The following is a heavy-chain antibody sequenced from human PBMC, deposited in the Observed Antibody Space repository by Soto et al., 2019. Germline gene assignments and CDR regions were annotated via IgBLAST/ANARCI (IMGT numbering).Heavy chain of an antibody. CDR2: IKSKTDGGTI. J-gene: IGHJ5*02. V-gene: IGHV3-15*07. Sequence: GGSLRLSCAASGFSFSNTWMNWVRQAPGKGLEWVGRIKSKTDGGTIDYAAPVKGRFIISREDSKNTLYLEMNSLKIEDTAVYYCTTGPPSLSRYYGTWGRGTLVTVSS. CDR3: TTGPPSLSRYYGT. D-gene: IGHD1-26*01. CDR1: GFSFSNTW.